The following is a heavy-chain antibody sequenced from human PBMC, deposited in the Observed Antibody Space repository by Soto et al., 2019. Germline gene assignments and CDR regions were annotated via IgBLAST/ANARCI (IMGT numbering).Heavy chain of an antibody. CDR1: GFTVSSNY. CDR2: IYSGGST. Sequence: EVQLVETGGGLIQPGGSLRLSCAASGFTVSSNYMSWVRQAPGKGLEWVSVIYSGGSTYYADSVKGRFTISRDNSKNTLYLQMNSLRAEDTAVYYCARMAWYYYDSSGYYSFDYWGQGTLVTVSS. J-gene: IGHJ4*02. CDR3: ARMAWYYYDSSGYYSFDY. V-gene: IGHV3-53*02. D-gene: IGHD3-22*01.